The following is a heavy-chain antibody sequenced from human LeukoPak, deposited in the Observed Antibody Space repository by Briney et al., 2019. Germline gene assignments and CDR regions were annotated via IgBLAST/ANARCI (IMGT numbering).Heavy chain of an antibody. CDR2: INWNGGST. Sequence: GGSLRLSCAASGFTFSSYSMNWVRQAPGKGLEWVSGINWNGGSTGYADSVKGRFTISRDNAKNSLYLQMNSLRAEDTALYYCARVVPITIFDYWGQGTLVTVSS. J-gene: IGHJ4*02. CDR1: GFTFSSYS. V-gene: IGHV3-20*04. D-gene: IGHD3-3*01. CDR3: ARVVPITIFDY.